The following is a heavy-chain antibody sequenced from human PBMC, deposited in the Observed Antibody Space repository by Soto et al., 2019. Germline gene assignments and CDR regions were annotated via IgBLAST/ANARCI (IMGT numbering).Heavy chain of an antibody. CDR1: GFTFINYA. Sequence: QVQLVESGGGVVQPGRSLRLSCAASGFTFINYAMHWVRQAPGKGLEWVAVISNDGGDKYSADSVKGRFTISRDNSKNTLYLQMNSLRAEDTAVYYCAKDSGRGSADYYFDYWGQGTLVTVSS. CDR3: AKDSGRGSADYYFDY. V-gene: IGHV3-30*04. D-gene: IGHD3-10*01. CDR2: ISNDGGDK. J-gene: IGHJ4*02.